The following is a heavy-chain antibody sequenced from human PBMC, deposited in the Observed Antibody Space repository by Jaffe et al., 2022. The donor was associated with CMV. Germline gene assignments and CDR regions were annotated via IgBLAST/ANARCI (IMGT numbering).Heavy chain of an antibody. Sequence: QVQLVESGGGVVQPGRSLRLSCAASGFTFSSYGMHWVRQAPGKGLEWVAVIWYDGSNKYYADSVKGRFTISRDNSKNTLYLQMNSLRAEDTAVYYCAREGCSSTSCPGGYNWFDPWGQGTLVTVSS. CDR3: AREGCSSTSCPGGYNWFDP. D-gene: IGHD2-2*01. CDR1: GFTFSSYG. J-gene: IGHJ5*02. CDR2: IWYDGSNK. V-gene: IGHV3-33*01.